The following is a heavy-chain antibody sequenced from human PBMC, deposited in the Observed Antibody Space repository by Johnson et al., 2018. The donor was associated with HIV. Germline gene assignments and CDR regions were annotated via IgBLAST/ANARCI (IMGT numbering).Heavy chain of an antibody. Sequence: VQLVESGGGVVRPGESLRLSCAASGFTFDEHGMSWVRQAPGKGLEWVSGIAWNGATTGYADSVKGRFTISRDNDKKSLYLQMNDLRAEDTALYYCARDWDYYDASGYHYANMVDAFDVWGQGTVVTVSS. CDR1: GFTFDEHG. V-gene: IGHV3-20*04. J-gene: IGHJ3*01. CDR2: IAWNGATT. CDR3: ARDWDYYDASGYHYANMVDAFDV. D-gene: IGHD3-22*01.